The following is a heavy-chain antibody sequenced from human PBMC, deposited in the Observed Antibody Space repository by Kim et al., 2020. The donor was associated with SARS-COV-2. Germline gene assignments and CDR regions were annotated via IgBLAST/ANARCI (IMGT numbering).Heavy chain of an antibody. CDR2: FDPEDGET. V-gene: IGHV1-24*01. Sequence: ASVKVSCKVSGYTLTELSMHWVRQAPGKGLEWMGGFDPEDGETIYAQKFQGRVTMTEDTSTDTAYMELSSLRSEDTAVYYCATAGGKPGYSYGYVYYYGMDVWGQGTTVTVSS. J-gene: IGHJ6*02. D-gene: IGHD5-18*01. CDR3: ATAGGKPGYSYGYVYYYGMDV. CDR1: GYTLTELS.